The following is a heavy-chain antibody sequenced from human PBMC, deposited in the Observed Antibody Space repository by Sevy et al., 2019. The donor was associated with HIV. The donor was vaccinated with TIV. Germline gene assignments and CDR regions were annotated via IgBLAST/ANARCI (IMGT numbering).Heavy chain of an antibody. D-gene: IGHD4-4*01. V-gene: IGHV1-18*01. J-gene: IGHJ5*02. CDR3: ARSLGNYPGNWFDP. CDR1: GYTFTSYG. CDR2: ISAYNGNT. Sequence: ASVKVSCKASGYTFTSYGISWVRQAPGQGLEWMGWISAYNGNTNYAQKLQGRVTMTTDTSTGTAYMELRSLRSDDTAVYYCARSLGNYPGNWFDPWGQGTLVTVSS.